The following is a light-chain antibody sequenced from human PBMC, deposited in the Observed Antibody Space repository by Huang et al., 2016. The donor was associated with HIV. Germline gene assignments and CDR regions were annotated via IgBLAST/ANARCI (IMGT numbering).Light chain of an antibody. CDR2: GTS. J-gene: IGKJ1*01. CDR1: QGVTTY. Sequence: DIEMTQSPSPLSASVGDRITITCRTSQGVTTYLNWYQQKPGKAPKLLISGTSNLQRGVPLRFSGGGSWQHLTLTIPGLQPEDSGTYYCQQTYTDSWTFGPGTKVEIK. V-gene: IGKV1-39*01. CDR3: QQTYTDSWT.